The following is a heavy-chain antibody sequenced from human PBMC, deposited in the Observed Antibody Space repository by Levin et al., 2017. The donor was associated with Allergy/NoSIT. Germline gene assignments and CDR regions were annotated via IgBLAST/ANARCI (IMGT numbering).Heavy chain of an antibody. CDR3: AKNRAISSSWRPEAFDI. V-gene: IGHV3-9*01. CDR2: ISWNSGRT. CDR1: GFTFDGYA. J-gene: IGHJ3*02. D-gene: IGHD6-13*01. Sequence: GGSLRLSCAASGFTFDGYAMHWVRQAPGKGLEWVSGISWNSGRTVYADSVKGRFTISRDNAKNSLYLRMNSLRPEDTALYYCAKNRAISSSWRPEAFDIWGQGTMVTVSS.